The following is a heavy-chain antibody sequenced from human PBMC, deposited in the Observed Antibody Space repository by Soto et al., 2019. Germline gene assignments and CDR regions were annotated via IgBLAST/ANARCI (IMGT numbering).Heavy chain of an antibody. CDR3: ARPSEAAAGNFQF. Sequence: GGSLRLSCVASGFDFRDYYMSWIRQAPGKGLEWVSHISYGSSFTAYAASVKGRFTVSRDNARNSLYLQMNSLRGDDTAVYYCARPSEAAAGNFQFWGHGTLVTVSS. V-gene: IGHV3-11*06. J-gene: IGHJ1*01. D-gene: IGHD6-13*01. CDR2: ISYGSSFT. CDR1: GFDFRDYY.